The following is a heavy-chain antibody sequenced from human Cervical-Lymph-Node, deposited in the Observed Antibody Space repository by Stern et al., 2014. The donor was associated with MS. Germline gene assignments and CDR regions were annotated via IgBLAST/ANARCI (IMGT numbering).Heavy chain of an antibody. CDR2: IYPDDSDI. Sequence: EVQLVESGAEVKKPGESLKISCKGSGYTFTNNWIAWVRQMPGKGLEWMGIIYPDDSDIRYSPSFQGQVTISADKSLSTTYLLVRSLKAADGAVYYCARPPPRRKWDDPNYGMDVWGQGTTVTVSS. V-gene: IGHV5-51*03. D-gene: IGHD1-1*01. J-gene: IGHJ6*02. CDR3: ARPPPRRKWDDPNYGMDV. CDR1: GYTFTNNW.